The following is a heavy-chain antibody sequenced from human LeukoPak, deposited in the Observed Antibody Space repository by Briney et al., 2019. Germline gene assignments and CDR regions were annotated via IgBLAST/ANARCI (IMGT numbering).Heavy chain of an antibody. Sequence: ASVKVSCKASGYTFTSYGISWVRQATGQGLEWMGWMNPNSGNTGYAQKFQGRVTITRNTSISTAYMELSSLRSEDTAVYYCARGPEYSSSSGLLYYYYYYMDVWGKGTTVTVSS. CDR1: GYTFTSYG. V-gene: IGHV1-8*03. CDR3: ARGPEYSSSSGLLYYYYYYMDV. J-gene: IGHJ6*03. D-gene: IGHD6-6*01. CDR2: MNPNSGNT.